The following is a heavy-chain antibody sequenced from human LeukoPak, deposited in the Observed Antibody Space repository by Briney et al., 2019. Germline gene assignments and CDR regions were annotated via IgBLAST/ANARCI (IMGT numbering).Heavy chain of an antibody. CDR1: GGTFSSYA. CDR3: ARALGYDWNDPRFYFDY. V-gene: IGHV1-69*13. J-gene: IGHJ4*02. Sequence: GASVKVSCKASGGTFSSYAISWVRQAPGQGLEWMGGIIPIFGTANYAQKFQGRVTITADESTSTAYMELSSLRSEDTAVYYCARALGYDWNDPRFYFDYWGQGTLVTVSS. D-gene: IGHD1-20*01. CDR2: IIPIFGTA.